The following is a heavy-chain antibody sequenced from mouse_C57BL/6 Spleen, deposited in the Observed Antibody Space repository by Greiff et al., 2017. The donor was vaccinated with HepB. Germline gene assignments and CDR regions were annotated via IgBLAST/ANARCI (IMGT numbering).Heavy chain of an antibody. D-gene: IGHD2-4*01. CDR1: GYTFTSYW. Sequence: QVQLQQPGAELVMPGASVKLSCKASGYTFTSYWMHWVKQRPGQGLEWIGEIDPSDSYTNYNQKFKGKSTLTVDKSSSTAYMQLSSLTSEDSAVYYCAREGLRGAWFAYWGQGPLVTVSA. CDR3: AREGLRGAWFAY. V-gene: IGHV1-69*01. CDR2: IDPSDSYT. J-gene: IGHJ3*01.